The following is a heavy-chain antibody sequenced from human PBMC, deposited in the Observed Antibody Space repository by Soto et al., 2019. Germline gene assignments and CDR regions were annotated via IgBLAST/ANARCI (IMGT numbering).Heavy chain of an antibody. CDR1: GGSISSYF. J-gene: IGHJ4*02. CDR3: ARDPPPPDY. Sequence: SETLSLTCTVSGGSISSYFWSWIRQPPGKGLEWIGYIYYSGSTNYNPSLKSRATISVDTSKNQFSLKLSSVTAADTAVYYCARDPPPPDYWGQGTLVTVSS. V-gene: IGHV4-59*01. CDR2: IYYSGST.